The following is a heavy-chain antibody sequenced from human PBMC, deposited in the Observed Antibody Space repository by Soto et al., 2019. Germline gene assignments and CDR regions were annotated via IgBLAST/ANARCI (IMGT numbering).Heavy chain of an antibody. CDR1: GGSVKGGSDS. CDR2: IYESGST. V-gene: IGHV4-30-2*01. CDR3: ARDKDRPQLGGNYYYITAV. Sequence: LSLTCGVRGGSVKGGSDSWGWIRQPPGKGLEWIGYIYESGSTYYNPSLKSRVTISVDRSKNQFSLKLSSVTAADTAVYYCARDKDRPQLGGNYYYITAVWGHGTTVTVSS. J-gene: IGHJ6*02. D-gene: IGHD3-3*02.